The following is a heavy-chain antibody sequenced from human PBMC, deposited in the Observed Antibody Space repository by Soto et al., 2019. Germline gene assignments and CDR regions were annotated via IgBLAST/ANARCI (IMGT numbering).Heavy chain of an antibody. CDR1: GFTFSSYG. V-gene: IGHV3-30*03. D-gene: IGHD3-10*01. Sequence: VQVVESGGGVVQPGRSLRLSCAASGFTFSSYGMHWVRQAPGKGLEWVAVISYDGSNKYYADSVKGRFTISRDNSKNTLYLQMNSLRAEDTAVYYCAPWFGAFDYWGQGTLVTVSS. CDR3: APWFGAFDY. J-gene: IGHJ4*02. CDR2: ISYDGSNK.